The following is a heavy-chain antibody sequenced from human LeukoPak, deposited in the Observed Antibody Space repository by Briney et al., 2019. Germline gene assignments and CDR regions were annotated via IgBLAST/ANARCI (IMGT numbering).Heavy chain of an antibody. J-gene: IGHJ4*02. CDR2: ISTDGKDK. Sequence: PGGSLRLSCAASGFSLSNYAMHWVRQAPGKGLEWVTVISTDGKDKKYADSVKGRFAISRDNSKNTLDLQMNSLRVEDTAVYYCAKDQKWGPADYYFDSWGQGTLVTASS. CDR1: GFSLSNYA. D-gene: IGHD2-2*01. V-gene: IGHV3-30*18. CDR3: AKDQKWGPADYYFDS.